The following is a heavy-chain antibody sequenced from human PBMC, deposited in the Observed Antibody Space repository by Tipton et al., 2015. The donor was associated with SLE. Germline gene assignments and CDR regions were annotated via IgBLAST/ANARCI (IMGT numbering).Heavy chain of an antibody. J-gene: IGHJ5*02. Sequence: LSCTVSGGSISSSSYYWGWIRQPPGKGLEWIGSIYYSGSTYYNPSLKSRVTISGDTSKNQFSLKLISVTAADTAVYYCARALRGGSGRGWFDPWGQGTLVTVSS. V-gene: IGHV4-39*01. CDR2: IYYSGST. CDR3: ARALRGGSGRGWFDP. D-gene: IGHD6-19*01. CDR1: GGSISSSSYY.